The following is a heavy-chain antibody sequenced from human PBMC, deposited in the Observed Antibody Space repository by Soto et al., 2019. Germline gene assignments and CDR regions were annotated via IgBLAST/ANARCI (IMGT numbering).Heavy chain of an antibody. V-gene: IGHV4-31*03. D-gene: IGHD3-22*01. J-gene: IGHJ5*02. CDR2: IYYSGST. CDR1: GGSISSGGYY. CDR3: ARDRYYDSSGLNWFDP. Sequence: SETLFLTCTVSGGSISSGGYYWSWIRQHPGKGLEWIGYIYYSGSTYYNPSLKSRVTISVDTSKNQFSLKLSSVTAADTAVYYCARDRYYDSSGLNWFDPWGQGTLVTVSS.